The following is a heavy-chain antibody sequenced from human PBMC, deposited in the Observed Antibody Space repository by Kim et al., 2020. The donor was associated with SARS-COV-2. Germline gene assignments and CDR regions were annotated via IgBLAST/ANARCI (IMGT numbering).Heavy chain of an antibody. CDR3: ARDRSGGGMDV. CDR2: ISSSSSYI. J-gene: IGHJ6*02. CDR1: GFTFSSYS. V-gene: IGHV3-21*01. Sequence: GGSLRLSCAASGFTFSSYSMNWVRQAPGKGLEWVSSISSSSSYIYYADSVKGRFTISRDNAKNSLYLQMNSLRAEDTAVYYCARDRSGGGMDVWGQGTTVTVSS. D-gene: IGHD3-3*01.